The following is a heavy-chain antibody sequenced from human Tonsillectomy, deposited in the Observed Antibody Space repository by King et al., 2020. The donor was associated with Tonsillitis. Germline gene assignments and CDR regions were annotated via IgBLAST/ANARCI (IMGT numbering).Heavy chain of an antibody. CDR3: ARLADPPHYFDY. CDR1: GGSISSSSYY. D-gene: IGHD6-19*01. CDR2: IYYSGST. V-gene: IGHV4-39*01. Sequence: QLQESGPGLVKPSETLSLTCTVSGGSISSSSYYWGWIRQPPGKGLEWIGSIYYSGSTYYNPSLKSRVTISVDTSKNQFSLKLSSVTAADTAVYYCARLADPPHYFDYWGQGTLVTVSS. J-gene: IGHJ4*02.